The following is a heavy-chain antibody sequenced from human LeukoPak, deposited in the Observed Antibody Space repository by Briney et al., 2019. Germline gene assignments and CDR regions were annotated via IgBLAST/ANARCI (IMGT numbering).Heavy chain of an antibody. CDR3: ARDLLRASFDY. D-gene: IGHD3-16*01. CDR2: ISAYNGNT. CDR1: DYTFTSYG. V-gene: IGHV1-18*01. Sequence: DSVKLSCKASDYTFTSYGTSWVRRSPGQGLEWMGWISAYNGNTNYAQKLQGRVTMTTDTSTSTAYMELRSVRSDDTAVYYCARDLLRASFDYWGQGTLVTVSS. J-gene: IGHJ4*02.